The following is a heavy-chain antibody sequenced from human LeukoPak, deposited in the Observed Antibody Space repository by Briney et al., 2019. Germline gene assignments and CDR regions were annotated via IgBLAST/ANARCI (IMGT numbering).Heavy chain of an antibody. V-gene: IGHV3-30*02. J-gene: IGHJ4*02. Sequence: RGSVRLSCGACGFTFISYGMHWVRQAPGKGLEWVAFIRYDGSNKYYADSVKGRFTISRDNSKNTLYLQMNSLRAEDTAVYYCAKRAMSNFDYWGQGTLVTVSS. CDR3: AKRAMSNFDY. CDR2: IRYDGSNK. CDR1: GFTFISYG. D-gene: IGHD2-2*01.